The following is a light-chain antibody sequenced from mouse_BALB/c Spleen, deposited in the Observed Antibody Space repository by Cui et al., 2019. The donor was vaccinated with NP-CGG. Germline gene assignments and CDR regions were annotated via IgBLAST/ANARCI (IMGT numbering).Light chain of an antibody. CDR2: GTN. CDR3: ALWYSNHWV. J-gene: IGLJ1*01. V-gene: IGLV1*01. Sequence: AVLTQESALPTSPGKTVTLTCRSNTGAVTTSNYANWVQEKPDHLFTGLIGGTNNRAPGVPARFSGSLIGDKAALTITGAQTEDEAIYFCALWYSNHWVFGGGTKLTVL. CDR1: TGAVTTSNY.